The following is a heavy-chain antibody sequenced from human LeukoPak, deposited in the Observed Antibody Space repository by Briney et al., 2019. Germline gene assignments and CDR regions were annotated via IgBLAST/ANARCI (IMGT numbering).Heavy chain of an antibody. Sequence: PGGSLRLSCAASGFTFSNYARSWVRQAPGKGLEWVSTISGSGGSTHYADSVKGRFTISRDNSKNTLYLQRNSLRAEDTAVYYCAKEIYYFDYWGQGTLATVSS. CDR3: AKEIYYFDY. V-gene: IGHV3-23*01. J-gene: IGHJ4*02. CDR2: ISGSGGST. CDR1: GFTFSNYA.